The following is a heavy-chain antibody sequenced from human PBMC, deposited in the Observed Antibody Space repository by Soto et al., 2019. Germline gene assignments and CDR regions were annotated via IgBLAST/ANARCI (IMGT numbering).Heavy chain of an antibody. J-gene: IGHJ6*02. Sequence: GGSLKLSCAASGFTFSSYGMHWVRQAPGKGLEWVAVISYDGSNKYYADSVKGRFTISRDNSKNTLYLQMNSLRAEDTAVYYCAKIRGYEGDYYYYGMDVWGQGTTVTVSS. CDR1: GFTFSSYG. CDR2: ISYDGSNK. CDR3: AKIRGYEGDYYYYGMDV. D-gene: IGHD5-12*01. V-gene: IGHV3-30*18.